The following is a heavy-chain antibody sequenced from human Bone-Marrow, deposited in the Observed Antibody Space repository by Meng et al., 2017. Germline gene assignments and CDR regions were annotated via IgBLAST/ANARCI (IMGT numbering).Heavy chain of an antibody. V-gene: IGHV4-38-2*01. J-gene: IGHJ5*02. CDR1: GYSISSGYY. Sequence: SETLSLTCAVSGYSISSGYYWGWIRQPPGKGLEWIGTIYHSGSTYYNPSLKSRVTISQDTSKNQFSLKVTSVTAADTAVYYCARGRSYCSAGTCYSAHHDRWGQGTLVTVSS. CDR2: IYHSGST. D-gene: IGHD2-15*01. CDR3: ARGRSYCSAGTCYSAHHDR.